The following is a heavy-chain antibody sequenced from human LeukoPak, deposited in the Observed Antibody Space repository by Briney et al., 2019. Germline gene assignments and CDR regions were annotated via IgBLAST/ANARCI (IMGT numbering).Heavy chain of an antibody. V-gene: IGHV3-11*04. CDR1: GFTFSDYY. J-gene: IGHJ4*02. CDR3: ASGFNSGPIADY. D-gene: IGHD1-26*01. Sequence: GGSLRLSCAASGFTFSDYYMSWIRQAPGKGLEWVSYISSSGSTTYYADSVKGRFTISRDNAKNSLYLQMNSLRAEDTAVYYCASGFNSGPIADYWGQGTLVTVSS. CDR2: ISSSGSTT.